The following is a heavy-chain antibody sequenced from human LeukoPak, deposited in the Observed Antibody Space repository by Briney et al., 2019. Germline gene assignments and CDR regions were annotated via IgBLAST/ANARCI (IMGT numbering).Heavy chain of an antibody. Sequence: PGGSLRLSCAASGFTFSSYAMSWFRQAPGKGLEWVSTISDDSVSTYYADSVKGRFTISRDNSKNTLYLRMNSLRAEDTAVYYCAKHRIVVVTAQDYWGQGTQVTVFS. D-gene: IGHD2-21*02. V-gene: IGHV3-23*01. CDR2: ISDDSVST. J-gene: IGHJ4*02. CDR1: GFTFSSYA. CDR3: AKHRIVVVTAQDY.